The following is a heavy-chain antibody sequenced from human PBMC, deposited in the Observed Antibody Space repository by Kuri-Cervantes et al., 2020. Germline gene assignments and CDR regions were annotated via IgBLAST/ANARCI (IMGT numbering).Heavy chain of an antibody. Sequence: SETLSLTCTVSGGSISSYYWSWIRQPPGKGLEWIGYIYYSGSTNYNPSLKSRVTISVDTSKNQFSLKLSSVTAADTAVYYCARALAARLWYLDLWGRGTLVTVSS. CDR3: ARALAARLWYLDL. J-gene: IGHJ2*01. V-gene: IGHV4-59*01. CDR1: GGSISSYY. D-gene: IGHD6-6*01. CDR2: IYYSGST.